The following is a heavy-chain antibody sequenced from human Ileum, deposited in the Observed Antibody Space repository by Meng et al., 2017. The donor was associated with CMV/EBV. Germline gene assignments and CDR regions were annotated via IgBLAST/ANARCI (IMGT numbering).Heavy chain of an antibody. Sequence: SVKVSCKASRDTFSKHALSWVRQAPGQGLEWMGGIIPILDTTSYAQNFQGRLTITADKSTSTAYMVLSDLRSEDTAVYYCVLEVGFDNWGQGTLVTVSS. D-gene: IGHD2-21*01. CDR2: IIPILDTT. J-gene: IGHJ4*02. V-gene: IGHV1-69*10. CDR3: VLEVGFDN. CDR1: RDTFSKHA.